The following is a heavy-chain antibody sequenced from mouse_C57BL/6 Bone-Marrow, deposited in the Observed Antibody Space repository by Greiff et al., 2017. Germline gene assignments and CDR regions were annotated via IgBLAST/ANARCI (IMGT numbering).Heavy chain of an antibody. D-gene: IGHD1-1*01. CDR3: VKRGGSSPYYAMDY. CDR1: GFTFSDYG. J-gene: IGHJ4*01. V-gene: IGHV5-17*01. CDR2: ISSGSSTI. Sequence: EVKLMESGGGLVKPGGSLKLSCAASGFTFSDYGMHWVRQAPEKGLEWVAYISSGSSTIYYADTVKGRFTISRDNAKNTLFLQMTRLRSEDTANYYCVKRGGSSPYYAMDYWGQGTSVTVSS.